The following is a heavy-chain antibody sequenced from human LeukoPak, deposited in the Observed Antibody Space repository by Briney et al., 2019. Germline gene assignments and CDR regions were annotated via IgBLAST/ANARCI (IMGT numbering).Heavy chain of an antibody. D-gene: IGHD6-19*01. CDR1: GFTVSSNY. Sequence: GSLRLSCAASGFTVSSNYMSWVRQAPGKGLEWVSVIYSGGSTYYADSVKGRFTISRDNSKNTLYLQMNSLRAEDTAVYYCARAQAGYSSGWYSYYFDYWGQGTLVTVSS. CDR3: ARAQAGYSSGWYSYYFDY. V-gene: IGHV3-53*01. CDR2: IYSGGST. J-gene: IGHJ4*02.